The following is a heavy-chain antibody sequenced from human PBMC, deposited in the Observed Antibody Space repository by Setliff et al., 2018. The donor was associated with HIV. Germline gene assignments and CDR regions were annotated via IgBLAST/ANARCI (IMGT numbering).Heavy chain of an antibody. Sequence: GESLKISCKGSGYSFTSYWITWVRQMPGKGLEWMGIIYPSDSDTRYSPSFQGQVTISADKSISTAYLQWSSLKASDIAIYFCARASSPLIAFDIWGQGTMVTVSS. J-gene: IGHJ3*02. D-gene: IGHD6-13*01. V-gene: IGHV5-51*01. CDR3: ARASSPLIAFDI. CDR2: IYPSDSDT. CDR1: GYSFTSYW.